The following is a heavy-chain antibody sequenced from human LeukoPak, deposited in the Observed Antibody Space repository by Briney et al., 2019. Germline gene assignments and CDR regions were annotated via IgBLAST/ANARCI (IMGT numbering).Heavy chain of an antibody. CDR1: GGSISSSSYY. CDR3: ASARPDYDFWSGNTYYYYYYMDV. Sequence: PSETLSLTCTVSGGSISSSSYYWGWIRQPPGKGLEWIGSIYYSGSTYYNPSLKSRVTISVDTSKNQFSLKLSSVTAADTAVYYCASARPDYDFWSGNTYYYYYYMDVWGKGTTVTVSS. D-gene: IGHD3-3*01. CDR2: IYYSGST. V-gene: IGHV4-39*01. J-gene: IGHJ6*03.